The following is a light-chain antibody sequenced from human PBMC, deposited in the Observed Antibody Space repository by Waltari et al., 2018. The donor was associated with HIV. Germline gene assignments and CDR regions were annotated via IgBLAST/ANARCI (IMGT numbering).Light chain of an antibody. CDR1: QSVSSY. CDR2: DAS. Sequence: IVFTHSPATLSLSPGETATLSCLPSQSVSSYLAWYQQKPGRAPRLLIYDASNRATGIPARFSGSGSGTDFTLTISSLEPEDFAVYYCQQRSNRPPKYTFGQGTKLEIK. J-gene: IGKJ2*01. CDR3: QQRSNRPPKYT. V-gene: IGKV3-11*01.